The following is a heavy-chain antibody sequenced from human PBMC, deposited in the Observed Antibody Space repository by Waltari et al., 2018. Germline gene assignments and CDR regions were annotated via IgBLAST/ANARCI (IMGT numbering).Heavy chain of an antibody. Sequence: QVQLVQSGAEVKKPGSSVKVSCKASGGTFSSYAISWVRQAPGQGLEWMGGIIPILGTANDAQKCQGRVTSTADESTSTAYMELSSLRSEDTAVYYCARAPLYMAARGWYYGMDVWGQGTTVTVSS. CDR2: IIPILGTA. CDR3: ARAPLYMAARGWYYGMDV. V-gene: IGHV1-69*01. CDR1: GGTFSSYA. D-gene: IGHD6-6*01. J-gene: IGHJ6*02.